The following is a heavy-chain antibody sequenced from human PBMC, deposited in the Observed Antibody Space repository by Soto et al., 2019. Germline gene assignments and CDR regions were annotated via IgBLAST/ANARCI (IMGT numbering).Heavy chain of an antibody. Sequence: QVQLVQSGAEVKKPGASVKVSCKASGYTFTSYAMNWVRQAPGQRLEWMGWINAGNGNTKYSQKFQGRVTITRDTSASTAYMELSSLRSEDTAVYYCARSPGDSYGDYWGQGTLVTVSS. CDR2: INAGNGNT. J-gene: IGHJ4*02. D-gene: IGHD5-18*01. V-gene: IGHV1-3*01. CDR1: GYTFTSYA. CDR3: ARSPGDSYGDY.